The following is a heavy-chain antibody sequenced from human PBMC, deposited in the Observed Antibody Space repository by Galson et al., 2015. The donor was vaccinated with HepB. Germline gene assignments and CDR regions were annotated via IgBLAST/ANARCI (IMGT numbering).Heavy chain of an antibody. J-gene: IGHJ3*01. CDR3: ARDSIRCYGCAFDL. D-gene: IGHD2-2*01. Sequence: SLRLSCAASGFALRQYWMSWVRQAPGKGLEWVANIEHDGSERNHVDSVRGRFTISRDNTKNALYQQMNSLRVEDTALYFCARDSIRCYGCAFDLWGQGTVVTVSS. CDR2: IEHDGSER. CDR1: GFALRQYW. V-gene: IGHV3-7*03.